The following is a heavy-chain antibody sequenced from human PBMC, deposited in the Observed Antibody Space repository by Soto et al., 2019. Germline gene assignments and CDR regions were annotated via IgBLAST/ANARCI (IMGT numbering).Heavy chain of an antibody. CDR2: INAYNGNT. J-gene: IGHJ4*02. CDR3: ARDVGYGLIDG. V-gene: IGHV1-18*01. D-gene: IGHD5-18*01. CDR1: GYTFTSYG. Sequence: QVQLVQSGGEVKKPGASVKVSCKASGYTFTSYGITWVRQAPGQGLEGRGWINAYNGNTNYAQKVQGRVTMTTDKSPSTAYMELRSLRSDDKAVYYCARDVGYGLIDGWRQGTLVTVSS.